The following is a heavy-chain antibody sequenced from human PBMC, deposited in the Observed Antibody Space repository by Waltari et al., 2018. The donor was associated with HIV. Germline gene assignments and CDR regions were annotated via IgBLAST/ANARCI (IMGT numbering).Heavy chain of an antibody. D-gene: IGHD3-3*01. CDR2: IYTSGST. CDR3: AREGKEDYDFWSGYFFGMDV. V-gene: IGHV4-61*02. CDR1: GGSISSGSYY. J-gene: IGHJ6*02. Sequence: QVQLQESGPGLVKPSQTLSLTCTVSGGSISSGSYYWSWIRQPAGRGLEWIGRIYTSGSTNYNPSLKRRVTISVDTSKNQFSLKLSSVTAADTAVYYCAREGKEDYDFWSGYFFGMDVWGQGTTVTVSS.